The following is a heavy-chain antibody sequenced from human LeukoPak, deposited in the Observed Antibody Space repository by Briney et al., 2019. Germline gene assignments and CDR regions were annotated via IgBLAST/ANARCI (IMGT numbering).Heavy chain of an antibody. CDR2: ISAYNGNT. CDR3: ARLSGGWPNNWFDP. D-gene: IGHD6-19*01. J-gene: IGHJ5*02. V-gene: IGHV1-18*01. Sequence: ASVKVSCKASGYTFTSYGISWVRQAPGQGLEWMGWISAYNGNTNYAQKLQGRVTMTTDTSTSTAYMELRSLRSDDTAVYYCARLSGGWPNNWFDPWGQGTLVTVSS. CDR1: GYTFTSYG.